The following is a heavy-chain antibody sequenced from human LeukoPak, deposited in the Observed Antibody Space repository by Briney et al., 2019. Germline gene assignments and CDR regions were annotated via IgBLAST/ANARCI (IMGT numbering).Heavy chain of an antibody. D-gene: IGHD6-13*01. CDR2: IRYDGSYK. J-gene: IGHJ4*02. V-gene: IGHV3-30*02. CDR1: GFTFSNYG. CDR3: AKGFGTAAATRYYFYY. Sequence: GGSLRLSCAASGFTFSNYGMHWVRQAPGKGLEWVAFIRYDGSYKYYADSVKGRFTISRDNSKHILSLQMNSLRAEDTAVYYCAKGFGTAAATRYYFYYWGQGTLVTVSS.